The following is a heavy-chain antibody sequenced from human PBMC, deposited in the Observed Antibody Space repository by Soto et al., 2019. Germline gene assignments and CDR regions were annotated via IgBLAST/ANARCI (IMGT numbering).Heavy chain of an antibody. CDR2: ISAYNGNT. D-gene: IGHD2-2*02. CDR3: ATDSWGGWSSTSCYTPRFDY. J-gene: IGHJ4*02. CDR1: GSTFTSYG. V-gene: IGHV1-18*04. Sequence: AAVKVACKASGSTFTSYGISWVRQAPGQGLEWMGWISAYNGNTNYAQKLQGRVTMNTDTSTSTAYVGPRSLRSDATAVYYCATDSWGGWSSTSCYTPRFDYWGQGTLVTVSS.